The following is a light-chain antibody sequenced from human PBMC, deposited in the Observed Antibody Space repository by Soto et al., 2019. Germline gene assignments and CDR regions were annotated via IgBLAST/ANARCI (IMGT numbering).Light chain of an antibody. CDR2: AAS. J-gene: IGKJ1*01. CDR1: QSISSY. V-gene: IGKV1-39*01. Sequence: DTQMTQSPSSLAGSDLERLHMTCRASQSISSYLNWYQQKPGKAPKLLIYAASSLQSGVPSRFSGSGSGTDFTLTISSLQPEDFATYYCQQSYSTPPTFGQGSKVDI. CDR3: QQSYSTPPT.